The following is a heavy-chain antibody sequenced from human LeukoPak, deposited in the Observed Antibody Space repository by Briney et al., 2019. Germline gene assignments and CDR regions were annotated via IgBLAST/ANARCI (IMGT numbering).Heavy chain of an antibody. D-gene: IGHD5-12*01. CDR1: GGTFSSYA. CDR2: IIPILGIA. Sequence: ASVKVSCKASGGTFSSYAISWVRQAPGQGLEWMGRIIPILGIANYAQKFQGRVTITADKSTSTAYMELSSLRSEDTAVYYCARVPAWWLHIYYYYGMDVWGQGTTVTVSS. J-gene: IGHJ6*02. CDR3: ARVPAWWLHIYYYYGMDV. V-gene: IGHV1-69*04.